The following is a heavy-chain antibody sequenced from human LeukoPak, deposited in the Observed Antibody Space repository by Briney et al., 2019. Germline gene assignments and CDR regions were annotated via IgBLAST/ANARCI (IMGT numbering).Heavy chain of an antibody. CDR3: ATADSGSYYSGFDY. D-gene: IGHD1-26*01. Sequence: GGSLRLSCAASGFTVSSNYMSWVRQAPGKGLEWVSVVYSGGSTHYADSVKGRFTISRDNSKNTLYLHMNSLRAEDTAVYYCATADSGSYYSGFDYWGQRTLVTVSS. CDR1: GFTVSSNY. CDR2: VYSGGST. V-gene: IGHV3-66*01. J-gene: IGHJ4*02.